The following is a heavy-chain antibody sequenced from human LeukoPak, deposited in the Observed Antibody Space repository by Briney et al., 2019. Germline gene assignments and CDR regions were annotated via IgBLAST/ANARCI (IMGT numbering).Heavy chain of an antibody. CDR1: GFTVSSNY. J-gene: IGHJ4*02. CDR3: ARLSDSSGYLGDFDY. Sequence: GGSLRLSCAASGFTVSSNYMSWVRQTPRKGLEWVSVIYSGGSTYYADSVKGRFTISRDNSKNTLYLQMNSLRAEDTAVYYCARLSDSSGYLGDFDYWGQGTLVTVSS. D-gene: IGHD3-22*01. CDR2: IYSGGST. V-gene: IGHV3-53*01.